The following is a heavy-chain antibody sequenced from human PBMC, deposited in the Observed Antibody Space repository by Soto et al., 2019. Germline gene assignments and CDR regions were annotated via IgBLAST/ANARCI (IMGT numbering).Heavy chain of an antibody. V-gene: IGHV1-2*04. D-gene: IGHD2-2*01. CDR3: ARSRGYCSSTSCYWMNAFDI. CDR1: GYTFTGYY. CDR2: INPNSGGT. J-gene: IGHJ3*02. Sequence: VASVKVSCKASGYTFTGYYMHWVRQAPGQGLEWMGWINPNSGGTNYAQKFQGWVTMTRDTSISTAYMELSRLRSDDTAVYYCARSRGYCSSTSCYWMNAFDIWGQGTMVTVSS.